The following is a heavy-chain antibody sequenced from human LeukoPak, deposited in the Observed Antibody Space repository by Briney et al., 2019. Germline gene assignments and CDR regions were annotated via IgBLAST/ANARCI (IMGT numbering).Heavy chain of an antibody. D-gene: IGHD3/OR15-3a*01. CDR1: GSTFSDSY. Sequence: GGSLRLSCAASGSTFSDSYMSWIRQAPGKGLEWVSYISSTSSHTNYADSVKGRFTISRDNAKNSLSLQMNSLRAEDTAVYYCARDLDGYDFWSGYYYYYYGMDVWGQGTTVTVSS. V-gene: IGHV3-11*05. CDR2: ISSTSSHT. J-gene: IGHJ6*02. CDR3: ARDLDGYDFWSGYYYYYYGMDV.